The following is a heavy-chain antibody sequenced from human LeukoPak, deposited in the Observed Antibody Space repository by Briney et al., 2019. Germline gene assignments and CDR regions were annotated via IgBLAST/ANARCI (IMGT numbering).Heavy chain of an antibody. V-gene: IGHV5-51*01. D-gene: IGHD6-25*01. CDR1: GYSFTSYW. J-gene: IGHJ5*02. CDR2: IYPGDSDT. CDR3: ARFNSGVSEKYLFDP. Sequence: GESLKISCKGSGYSFTSYWIGWVRQMPGKGLEWMGIIYPGDSDTRYSPSFQGQVTISADKSISTAYLQWSSLKASDTAMYYCARFNSGVSEKYLFDPWGQGTLVTVSS.